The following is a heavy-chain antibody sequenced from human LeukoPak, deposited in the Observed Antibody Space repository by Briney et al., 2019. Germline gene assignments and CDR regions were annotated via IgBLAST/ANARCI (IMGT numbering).Heavy chain of an antibody. Sequence: GGSLRLSCAVSGFTFSSYSMNWVRQAPGKGLEWVSSITSSGTFIYYTDSVKGRFTISRDNAKNSLYLQMNSLRAEDTGVYYCARAVNFLFDYWGQGTLVTVSS. D-gene: IGHD2/OR15-2a*01. CDR2: ITSSGTFI. CDR3: ARAVNFLFDY. CDR1: GFTFSSYS. V-gene: IGHV3-21*04. J-gene: IGHJ4*02.